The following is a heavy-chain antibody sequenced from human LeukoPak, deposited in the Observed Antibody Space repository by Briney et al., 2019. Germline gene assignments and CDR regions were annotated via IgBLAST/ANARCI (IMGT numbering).Heavy chain of an antibody. D-gene: IGHD3-10*02. CDR2: ISSSGSTI. CDR1: EFTFSSYE. J-gene: IGHJ6*04. Sequence: GGSLRLSCAASEFTFSSYEMNWVRQASGKGLEWVSYISSSGSTILYADSVKGRFTISRDNAKNSLFLQMNSLRAGDTAVYYCAELGITMIGGVWGKGTTVTISS. V-gene: IGHV3-48*03. CDR3: AELGITMIGGV.